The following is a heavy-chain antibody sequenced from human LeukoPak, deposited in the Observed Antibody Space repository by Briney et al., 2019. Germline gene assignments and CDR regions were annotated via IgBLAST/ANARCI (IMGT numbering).Heavy chain of an antibody. CDR1: GFTFSSYW. V-gene: IGHV3-7*01. CDR2: IKQDGSEK. Sequence: PGGSLRLSCAASGFTFSSYWMSWVRQAPGKGLEWVANIKQDGSEKYYVDSVKGRFTISRDNAKNSLYLQMNSLRAEDTAVYYCARHYDSSGYDDAFDIWGQGTMVTVSS. CDR3: ARHYDSSGYDDAFDI. J-gene: IGHJ3*02. D-gene: IGHD3-22*01.